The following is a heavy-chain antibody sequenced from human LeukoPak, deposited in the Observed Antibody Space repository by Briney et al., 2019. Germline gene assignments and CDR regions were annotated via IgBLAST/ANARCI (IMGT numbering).Heavy chain of an antibody. CDR1: GGTFSSYA. Sequence: ASVKVSCKASGGTFSSYAISWVRQAPGQGLEWMGGIIPIFGTANYAQKFQGRVTITTDESTSTAYMELCSLRSEDTAVYYCASEGSQSPVDYWGQGTLVTVSS. V-gene: IGHV1-69*05. J-gene: IGHJ4*02. CDR3: ASEGSQSPVDY. D-gene: IGHD1-26*01. CDR2: IIPIFGTA.